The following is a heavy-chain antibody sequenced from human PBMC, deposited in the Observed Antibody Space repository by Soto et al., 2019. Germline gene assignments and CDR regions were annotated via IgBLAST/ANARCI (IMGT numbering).Heavy chain of an antibody. CDR1: GGSISRGGYS. V-gene: IGHV4-30-2*01. J-gene: IGHJ5*02. Sequence: PSETLSLTCAVSGGSISRGGYSWSWIRQPPGKGLEWIGYIYHSGSTYYNPSLKSRVTISVDRSKNQFSLNLSSVTAADTAVYYCARVPSPWGQGTLVTVSS. CDR3: ARVPSP. CDR2: IYHSGST.